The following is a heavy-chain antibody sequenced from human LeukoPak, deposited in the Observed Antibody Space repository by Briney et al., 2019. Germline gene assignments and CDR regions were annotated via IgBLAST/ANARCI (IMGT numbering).Heavy chain of an antibody. CDR1: GFTFSSYS. D-gene: IGHD6-13*01. V-gene: IGHV3-48*01. CDR3: ARVYRLGYSSSWYNAFDI. J-gene: IGHJ3*02. CDR2: ISSSSSTI. Sequence: GGSLRLSCAASGFTFSSYSMNWVRQAPGKGLEWVSYISSSSSTIYYADSVKGRFTISRDNAKNSLYLQMNSLRAEDTAVYYCARVYRLGYSSSWYNAFDIWAKGQRSPSLQ.